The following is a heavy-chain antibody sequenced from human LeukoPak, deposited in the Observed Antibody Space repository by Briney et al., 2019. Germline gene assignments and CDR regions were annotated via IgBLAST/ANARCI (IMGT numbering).Heavy chain of an antibody. Sequence: SETLSLTCAVYGGSFSGYYWSWIRQPPGKGLEWIGEINHSGSTNYNPSLKSRVTISVDTSKNQFSLKLSSVTAADTAVYYCARHRGMARGVPYWGQGTLVTVSS. D-gene: IGHD3-10*01. CDR2: INHSGST. J-gene: IGHJ4*02. CDR1: GGSFSGYY. V-gene: IGHV4-34*01. CDR3: ARHRGMARGVPY.